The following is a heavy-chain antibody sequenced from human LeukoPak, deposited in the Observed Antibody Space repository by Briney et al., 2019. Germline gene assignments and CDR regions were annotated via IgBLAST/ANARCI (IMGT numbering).Heavy chain of an antibody. D-gene: IGHD4-17*01. CDR2: ISHDGSDK. V-gene: IGHV3-30*04. CDR3: AREGVQTTVDAFDI. J-gene: IGHJ3*02. CDR1: GFTLKIYP. Sequence: GGSLRLSCAASGFTLKIYPMHWVRQAPGKGLEWLSVISHDGSDKNNADSVKGRFIISRDNSKNTIYPQLNSLRPEDTAMYYCAREGVQTTVDAFDIWGLGTMVIVSS.